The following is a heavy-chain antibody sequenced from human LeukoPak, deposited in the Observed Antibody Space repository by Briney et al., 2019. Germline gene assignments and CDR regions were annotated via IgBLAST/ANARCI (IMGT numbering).Heavy chain of an antibody. J-gene: IGHJ4*02. D-gene: IGHD6-19*01. Sequence: ASVKVSCKTSGYTFTSYSINWVRQAPGQGLEWMGIINPSGGSTSYAQKFQGRVTMTRDTSTSTVYMELSSLRSEDTAVYYCARALLYSSGLGTRDYWGQGTLVTVSS. CDR3: ARALLYSSGLGTRDY. CDR1: GYTFTSYS. V-gene: IGHV1-46*01. CDR2: INPSGGST.